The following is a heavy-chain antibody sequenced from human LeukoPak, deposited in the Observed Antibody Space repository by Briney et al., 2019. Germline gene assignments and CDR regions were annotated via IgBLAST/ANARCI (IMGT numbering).Heavy chain of an antibody. J-gene: IGHJ6*03. CDR1: GGSISNYY. V-gene: IGHV4-59*01. Sequence: SSETLSLTCTVSGGSISNYYWSRIRQPPGKGLECIGYIYDTGSTNYNPSLKGRVTISVDTSKNQFSLNLNSVTAADTAEYYCARAPGSAYYPYYYMDVWGKGTTVTVSS. D-gene: IGHD6-19*01. CDR3: ARAPGSAYYPYYYMDV. CDR2: IYDTGST.